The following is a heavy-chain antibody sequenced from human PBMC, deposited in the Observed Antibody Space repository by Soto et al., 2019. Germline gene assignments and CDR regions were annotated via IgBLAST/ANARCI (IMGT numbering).Heavy chain of an antibody. CDR1: GGSISSSSYY. J-gene: IGHJ3*02. D-gene: IGHD2-8*01. V-gene: IGHV4-39*01. Sequence: QLQLQESGPGLVKPSETLSLTCTVSGGSISSSSYYWGWIRQPPGKGLEWIGSIYYSGSTYYNPSRKSRVTISGDTSKNQVYLKLSSVAAADTAVYYCARRGYYAISAFDIWGQGTMVTVSS. CDR3: ARRGYYAISAFDI. CDR2: IYYSGST.